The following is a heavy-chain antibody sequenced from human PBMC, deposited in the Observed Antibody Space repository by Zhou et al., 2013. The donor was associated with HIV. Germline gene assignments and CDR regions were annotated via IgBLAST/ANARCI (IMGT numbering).Heavy chain of an antibody. Sequence: QVHLVQSGAEVKKAGSSVRVSCKASGVTFRGFVFSWVRQAPGQGLEWMGRIIPVLNKTNYAQQFQGGVTITADKSTSTVYLDVTSLKSEDSAIYYCARGDHGGNLDFWGQGTLVAVSS. CDR1: GVTFRGFV. CDR3: ARGDHGGNLDF. CDR2: IIPVLNKT. V-gene: IGHV1-69*04. D-gene: IGHD4-4*01. J-gene: IGHJ4*02.